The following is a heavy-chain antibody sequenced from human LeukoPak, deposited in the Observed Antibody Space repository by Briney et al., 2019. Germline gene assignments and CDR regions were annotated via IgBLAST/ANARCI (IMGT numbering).Heavy chain of an antibody. CDR2: ISSSSSYI. CDR3: ARGTSGKYLFDY. V-gene: IGHV3-21*01. D-gene: IGHD2-2*01. CDR1: GFTFSSYS. J-gene: IGHJ4*02. Sequence: GGSLRLSCAASGFTFSSYSVNWVRQAPGKGLEWVSSISSSSSYIYYADSVQGRFTISRDNAKNSLYLQMNSLRAEDTAVYYCARGTSGKYLFDYWGQGTLVTVSS.